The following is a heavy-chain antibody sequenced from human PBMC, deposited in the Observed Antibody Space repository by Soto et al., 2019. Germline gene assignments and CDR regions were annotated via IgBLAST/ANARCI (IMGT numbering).Heavy chain of an antibody. CDR2: IYHSGST. CDR3: AREGDGVRFLEWLFTTPPVGPRLGGMDV. D-gene: IGHD3-3*01. V-gene: IGHV4-4*02. J-gene: IGHJ6*02. Sequence: QVQLQESGPGLVKPSGTLSLTCAVSGGSISSSNWWSWVRQPPGKGLEWIGEIYHSGSTNYNPSLKSRVTISVDKSKNQFSLKLSSVTAADTAVYYCAREGDGVRFLEWLFTTPPVGPRLGGMDVWGQGTTVTVSS. CDR1: GGSISSSNW.